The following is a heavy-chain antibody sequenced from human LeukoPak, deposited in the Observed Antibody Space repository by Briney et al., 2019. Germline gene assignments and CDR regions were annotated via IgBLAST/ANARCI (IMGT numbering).Heavy chain of an antibody. CDR2: VSSSGSTI. Sequence: GGSLRLSCAASGFTFSSYEMNWVRQAPGKGLEWVSHVSSSGSTIYYADSVKGRFTISRDNAKNSLYLQMNSLRAEDTAVYYCARDNYDILTGYRWYFDLWGRGTLVTVSS. D-gene: IGHD3-9*01. CDR1: GFTFSSYE. CDR3: ARDNYDILTGYRWYFDL. J-gene: IGHJ2*01. V-gene: IGHV3-48*03.